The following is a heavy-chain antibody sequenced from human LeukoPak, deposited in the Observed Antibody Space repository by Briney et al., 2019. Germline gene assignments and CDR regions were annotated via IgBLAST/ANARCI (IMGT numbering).Heavy chain of an antibody. Sequence: GGSLRLSCAASGFTFSSYEMNWVRQAPGKGLEWVSYISSSGSTIYYADSVKGRFTISRDNAKNSLCLQMNSLRAEDTAVYYCARGVEGYYYYYYMDVWGKGTTVTVSS. J-gene: IGHJ6*03. D-gene: IGHD2-15*01. CDR2: ISSSGSTI. CDR1: GFTFSSYE. V-gene: IGHV3-48*03. CDR3: ARGVEGYYYYYYMDV.